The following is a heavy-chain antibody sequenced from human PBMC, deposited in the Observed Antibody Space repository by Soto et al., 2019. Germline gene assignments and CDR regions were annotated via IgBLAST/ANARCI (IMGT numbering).Heavy chain of an antibody. Sequence: SETLSLTCTVSGGSISSYYWSWTRQPPGKGLEWIGYIYYSGSTNYNPSLKSRVTISVDTSKNQFSLKLSSVTAADTAVYYCAREIRGGWFDPWGQGTLVTVSS. CDR3: AREIRGGWFDP. D-gene: IGHD3-10*01. CDR1: GGSISSYY. J-gene: IGHJ5*02. CDR2: IYYSGST. V-gene: IGHV4-59*01.